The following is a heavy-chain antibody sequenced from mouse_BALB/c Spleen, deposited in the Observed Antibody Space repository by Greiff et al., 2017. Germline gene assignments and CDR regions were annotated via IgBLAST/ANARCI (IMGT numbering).Heavy chain of an antibody. V-gene: IGHV5-12-2*01. D-gene: IGHD4-1*01. Sequence: EVKVVESGGGLVQPGGSLKLSCAASGFTFSSYTMSWVRQTPEKRLEWVAYISNGGGSTYYPDTVKGRFTISRDNAKNTLYLQMSSLKSEDTAMYYCARQGLGGGYFDVWGAGTTVTVSS. J-gene: IGHJ1*01. CDR2: ISNGGGST. CDR3: ARQGLGGGYFDV. CDR1: GFTFSSYT.